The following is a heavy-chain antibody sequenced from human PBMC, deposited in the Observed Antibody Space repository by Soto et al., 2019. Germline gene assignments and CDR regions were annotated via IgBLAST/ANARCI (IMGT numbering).Heavy chain of an antibody. J-gene: IGHJ4*02. D-gene: IGHD5-12*01. CDR3: ARDRRDGYNFYFDS. Sequence: KPSETLSLTCTVSGGSISSSSYYWGWIRQPPGKGLEWIGYIYYSGSTNYNPSLKSRVTISVDTSKNQFSLKLSSVTAADTAVYYCARDRRDGYNFYFDSWGQGTLVTSPQ. V-gene: IGHV4-61*01. CDR2: IYYSGST. CDR1: GGSISSSSYY.